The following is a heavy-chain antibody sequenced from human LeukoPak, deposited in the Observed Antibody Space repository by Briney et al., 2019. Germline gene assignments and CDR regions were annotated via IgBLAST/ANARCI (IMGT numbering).Heavy chain of an antibody. CDR1: RFTSSSYA. V-gene: IGHV3-23*01. J-gene: IGHJ4*02. Sequence: PGGSLRLXCAASRFTSSSYAMSWVRQAPGKGLEWVSAISVGGDSTYYADSVKGRFTISRDNSKNTLYLQMNSLRVEDTAVYYCAKATELGGQGTLVTVSS. CDR2: ISVGGDST. CDR3: AKATEL. D-gene: IGHD1-26*01.